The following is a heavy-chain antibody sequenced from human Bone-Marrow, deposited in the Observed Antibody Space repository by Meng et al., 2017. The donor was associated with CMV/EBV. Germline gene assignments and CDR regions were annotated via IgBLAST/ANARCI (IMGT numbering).Heavy chain of an antibody. CDR2: ISSSGSTI. Sequence: SCAASGFTSSDYYMSWSRQAPGKGLEWVSYISSSGSTIKYADSVKGRFTISKDNTQNSLYLQMSSLRAEDTAVYYCARDSRGWDFDYWGQGTLVTVSS. J-gene: IGHJ4*02. CDR3: ARDSRGWDFDY. CDR1: GFTSSDYY. V-gene: IGHV3-11*01. D-gene: IGHD2-2*01.